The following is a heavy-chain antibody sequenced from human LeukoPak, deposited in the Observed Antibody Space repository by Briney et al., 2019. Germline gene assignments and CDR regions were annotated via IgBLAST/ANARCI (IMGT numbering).Heavy chain of an antibody. V-gene: IGHV3-64*01. CDR1: GFTFSSYG. J-gene: IGHJ2*01. D-gene: IGHD6-6*01. Sequence: PGGSLRLSCAASGFTFSSYGMHWVRQAPGKGLEYVSAISSNGGSTHYANSVKGRFTISRDNSKNTLYLQMGSLRAEDMAVYYCAREPHSSSYWYFDLWGRGTLVTVSS. CDR2: ISSNGGST. CDR3: AREPHSSSYWYFDL.